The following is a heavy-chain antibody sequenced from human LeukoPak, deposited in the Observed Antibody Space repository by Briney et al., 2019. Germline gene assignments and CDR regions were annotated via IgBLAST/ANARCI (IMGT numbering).Heavy chain of an antibody. D-gene: IGHD6-13*01. J-gene: IGHJ2*01. V-gene: IGHV6-1*01. CDR1: GDSVSSNSAA. CDR3: AKVASSSWYGDYWYFDL. Sequence: SQTLSLTCAISGDSVSSNSAAWNWIRQSPSRGLEWLGRTYYRSKWYNGYAVSVKSRITITPDTSKNQFSLQLNSVTPEDTAVYYCAKVASSSWYGDYWYFDLWGRGTLVTVSS. CDR2: TYYRSKWYN.